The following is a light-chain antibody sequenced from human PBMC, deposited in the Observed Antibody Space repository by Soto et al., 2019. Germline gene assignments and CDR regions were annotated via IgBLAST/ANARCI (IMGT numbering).Light chain of an antibody. Sequence: EIVMTQSPATLSVSPGERATLSCRASQSVGSNLAWYQQKPGQAPRLLIYGASPRATGIPARFSGSGSGTEFTLTISSLQSEDVAIYSCQQYNNWPPDRTFGQGTKVEIK. J-gene: IGKJ1*01. CDR1: QSVGSN. CDR2: GAS. CDR3: QQYNNWPPDRT. V-gene: IGKV3-15*01.